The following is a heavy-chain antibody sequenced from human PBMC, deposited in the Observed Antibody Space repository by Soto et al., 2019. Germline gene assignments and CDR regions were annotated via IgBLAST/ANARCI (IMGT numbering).Heavy chain of an antibody. D-gene: IGHD5-12*01. Sequence: GGSLRLSCAASGFTFSNAWMSWVRQAPGKGLEWVGRIKSKTDGGTTDYAAPVKDRFTISRDDSKNTLYLQMNSLKTEDTAVYYCNTGNSGYDGEAEDYDYWGQGTLVTVSS. CDR2: IKSKTDGGTT. V-gene: IGHV3-15*01. J-gene: IGHJ4*02. CDR1: GFTFSNAW. CDR3: NTGNSGYDGEAEDYDY.